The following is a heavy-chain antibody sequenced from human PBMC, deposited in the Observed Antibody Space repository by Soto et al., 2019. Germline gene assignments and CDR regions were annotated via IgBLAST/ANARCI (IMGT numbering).Heavy chain of an antibody. Sequence: QAGGSLRLSGEASGFTFSSYTMTWVRRAPGKGLEWVASIGGSGDGTYYGDSVKGRFTISRDNSKNTVYLQMNSLRAEDTAIYYCAKGEMATIRNPFDPWGQGTLVTVSS. CDR1: GFTFSSYT. D-gene: IGHD5-12*01. CDR3: AKGEMATIRNPFDP. J-gene: IGHJ5*02. CDR2: IGGSGDGT. V-gene: IGHV3-23*01.